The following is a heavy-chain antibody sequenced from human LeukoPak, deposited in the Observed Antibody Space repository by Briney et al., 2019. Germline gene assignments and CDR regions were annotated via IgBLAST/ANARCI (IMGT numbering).Heavy chain of an antibody. V-gene: IGHV3-21*01. CDR3: ASYYDFWSGYYTRGPFFDY. CDR1: GFTFSSYS. CDR2: ISSSSSYI. J-gene: IGHJ4*02. Sequence: GGSLRLSCAASGFTFSSYSMNWVRQAPGKGLEGVSSISSSSSYIYYADSVKGRFTISRDNAKNSLYLQMNSLRAEDTAVYYCASYYDFWSGYYTRGPFFDYWGQGTLVTVYS. D-gene: IGHD3-3*01.